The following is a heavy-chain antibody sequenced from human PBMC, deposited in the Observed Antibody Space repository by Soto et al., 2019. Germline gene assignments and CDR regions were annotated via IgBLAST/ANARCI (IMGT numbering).Heavy chain of an antibody. D-gene: IGHD7-27*01. Sequence: QVQLVESGGGVVQPGRSLRLSCAASGFTFSSYGMHWVRQAPGKGLGWVAVISYDGSNKYYANSVKGRFIISRDNSKESLNLPMDSMRAARPPVYYLATDLGNGGRGASDLWGQGTMVTVSS. V-gene: IGHV3-30*03. CDR2: ISYDGSNK. CDR1: GFTFSSYG. CDR3: ATDLGNGGRGASDL. J-gene: IGHJ3*01.